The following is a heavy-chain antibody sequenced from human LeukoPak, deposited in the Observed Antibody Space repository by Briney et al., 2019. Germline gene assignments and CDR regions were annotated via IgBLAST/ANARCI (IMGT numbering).Heavy chain of an antibody. D-gene: IGHD3-22*01. Sequence: GRSLRLSCAASGFTFSSYGMHWVRQAPGKGLEWVAVISYDGSNKYYADSVKGRFTISRDNSKNTLYLQMNSLRAEDTAVYYCAKESLSDSRGQGGGFDLWGQGTMVTVSS. CDR2: ISYDGSNK. J-gene: IGHJ3*01. CDR3: AKESLSDSRGQGGGFDL. V-gene: IGHV3-30*18. CDR1: GFTFSSYG.